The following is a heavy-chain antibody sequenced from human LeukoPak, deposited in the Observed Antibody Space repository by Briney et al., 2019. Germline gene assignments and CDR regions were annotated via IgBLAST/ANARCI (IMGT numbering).Heavy chain of an antibody. CDR1: GYTFSSY. CDR2: IIPILGIA. D-gene: IGHD2-2*02. V-gene: IGHV1-69*02. Sequence: ASVKVSCKASGYTFSSYMHWVRQAPGQGLEWMGRIIPILGIANYAQKFQGRVTITADKSTSTAYMELSSLRSEDTAVYYCASGGCSSTSCYTNWFDPWGQGTLVTVSS. CDR3: ASGGCSSTSCYTNWFDP. J-gene: IGHJ5*02.